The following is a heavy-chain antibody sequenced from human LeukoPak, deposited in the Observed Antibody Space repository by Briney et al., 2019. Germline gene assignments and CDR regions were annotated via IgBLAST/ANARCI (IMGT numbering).Heavy chain of an antibody. D-gene: IGHD2-2*01. CDR1: GYTFTGYY. Sequence: ASVKVSCKASGYTFTGYYMHWVRQAPGQGLEWMGWMNPNSGNTGYAQKFQGRVTMTRNTSISTAYMELSSLRSEDTAVYYCARATSTMPTGYWGQGTLVTVSS. V-gene: IGHV1-8*02. CDR3: ARATSTMPTGY. J-gene: IGHJ4*02. CDR2: MNPNSGNT.